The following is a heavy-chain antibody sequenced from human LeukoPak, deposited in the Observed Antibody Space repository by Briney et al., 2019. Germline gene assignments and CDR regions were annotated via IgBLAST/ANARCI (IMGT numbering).Heavy chain of an antibody. CDR2: ISASGGST. Sequence: GGSLRLSCAASEFTFNNYAMSWFRQAPGKGLEWFSVISASGGSTHYADSVKGRFTISRDNSKNTLYLQMNSLRPEDTAIYYCARSNDFWSGPLRNYYYYMDVWGKGTTVTVSS. D-gene: IGHD3-3*01. CDR1: EFTFNNYA. V-gene: IGHV3-23*01. J-gene: IGHJ6*03. CDR3: ARSNDFWSGPLRNYYYYMDV.